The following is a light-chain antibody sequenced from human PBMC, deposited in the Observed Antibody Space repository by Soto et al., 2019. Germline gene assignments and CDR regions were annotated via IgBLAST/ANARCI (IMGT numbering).Light chain of an antibody. CDR2: DVT. J-gene: IGLJ3*02. CDR3: SSYAGSNNFV. V-gene: IGLV2-8*01. Sequence: QSALTQPPSASGSPGQSVTISCTGTSSDVGGYNYVSWYQRHPGTAPKVMIYDVTKRPSGVPDRFSGSKSGNTASLTVSGLQAEDEADYYCSSYAGSNNFVFGGGTKLTVL. CDR1: SSDVGGYNY.